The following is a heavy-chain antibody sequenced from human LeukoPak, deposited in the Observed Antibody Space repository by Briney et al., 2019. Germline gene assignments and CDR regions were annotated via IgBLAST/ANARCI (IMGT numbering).Heavy chain of an antibody. CDR3: ATGWLAETTVVTPYNY. J-gene: IGHJ4*02. V-gene: IGHV1-2*06. Sequence: ASVKVSCKASGYTFTGYYMHWVRQAPGQGLEWMGRINPNSGGTNYAQKFQGRVTMTRDTSISTAYMELSRLRSDDTAVYYCATGWLAETTVVTPYNYWGQGTLVTVSS. D-gene: IGHD4-23*01. CDR2: INPNSGGT. CDR1: GYTFTGYY.